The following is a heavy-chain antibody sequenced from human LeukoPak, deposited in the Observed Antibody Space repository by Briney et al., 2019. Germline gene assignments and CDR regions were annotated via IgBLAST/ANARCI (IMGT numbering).Heavy chain of an antibody. J-gene: IGHJ4*02. CDR3: ARGRDGYNPDY. CDR2: IYYSGST. D-gene: IGHD5-24*01. V-gene: IGHV4-59*01. Sequence: PSETLSLTCTVPGGSISSYYWSWIRQPPGKGLEWIGYIYYSGSTNYNPSLKSRVTISVDTSKNQFSLKLSSVTAADTAVYYCARGRDGYNPDYWGQGTLVTVSS. CDR1: GGSISSYY.